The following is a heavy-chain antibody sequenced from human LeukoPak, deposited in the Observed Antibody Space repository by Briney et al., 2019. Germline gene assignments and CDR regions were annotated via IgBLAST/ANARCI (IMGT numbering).Heavy chain of an antibody. V-gene: IGHV3-30*18. CDR3: AKDRLRYSDWLLPDAFDI. D-gene: IGHD3-9*01. CDR2: ISYDGSNK. Sequence: PGGSLRLSCAASGLTFSSYGMHWVRQAPGKGLEWVAVISYDGSNKYYADSVKGRFTISRDNSKNTLYLQMNSLRAEDTAVYYCAKDRLRYSDWLLPDAFDIWGQGTMVTVSS. J-gene: IGHJ3*02. CDR1: GLTFSSYG.